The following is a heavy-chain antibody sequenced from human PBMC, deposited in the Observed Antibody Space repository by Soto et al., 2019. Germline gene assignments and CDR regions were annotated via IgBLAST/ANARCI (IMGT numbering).Heavy chain of an antibody. CDR2: ISWDGGST. V-gene: IGHV3-43*01. Sequence: PGGSLRLSCAASGFTFDDYTMHWVRQAPGKGLEWVSLISWDGGSTYYADSVKGRFTISRDNSKNSLYLQMNSLRAGDTAVYYCVRGCSGANCLENWFDPWGQGTLVTVSS. J-gene: IGHJ5*02. CDR1: GFTFDDYT. CDR3: VRGCSGANCLENWFDP. D-gene: IGHD2-15*01.